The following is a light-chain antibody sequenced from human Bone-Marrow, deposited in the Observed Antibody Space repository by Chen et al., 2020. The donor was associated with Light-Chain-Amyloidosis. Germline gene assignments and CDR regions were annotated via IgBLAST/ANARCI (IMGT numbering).Light chain of an antibody. CDR2: EDT. Sequence: QSALTQPASVSGSPGQAITISCTGTSSDVGSYKIISWYQQHPGKAPKLMIYEDTKRPSGVSNRLYGSTSGNTASLTISGLQAEDEADYYCCSYAGRGTLVFGGGTKLTVL. CDR3: CSYAGRGTLV. CDR1: SSDVGSYKI. J-gene: IGLJ2*01. V-gene: IGLV2-23*01.